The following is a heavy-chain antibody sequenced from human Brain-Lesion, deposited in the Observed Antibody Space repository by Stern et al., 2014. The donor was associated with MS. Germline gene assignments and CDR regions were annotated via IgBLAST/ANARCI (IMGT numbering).Heavy chain of an antibody. CDR3: AKLWLGELPESPFDY. V-gene: IGHV4-39*01. J-gene: IGHJ4*02. CDR2: IYYRGST. D-gene: IGHD3-10*01. Sequence: QLQLQESGPGLVKPSETLSLTCTVSGGSISSSSYYWGWIRQPPGKGLGWIGSIYYRGSTYYNPSLKSRVTISMDTSKNQFSLRLSSVTAADTAVYFCAKLWLGELPESPFDYWGQGTLVTVSS. CDR1: GGSISSSSYY.